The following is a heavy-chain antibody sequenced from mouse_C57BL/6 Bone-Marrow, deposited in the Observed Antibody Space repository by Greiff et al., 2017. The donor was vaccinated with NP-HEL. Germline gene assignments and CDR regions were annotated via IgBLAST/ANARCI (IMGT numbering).Heavy chain of an antibody. CDR1: GYTFTSYW. CDR2: IHPNSGST. D-gene: IGHD2-12*01. V-gene: IGHV1-64*01. J-gene: IGHJ4*01. CDR3: ARGLYDVVAMDY. Sequence: QVQLQQSGAELVKPGASVKLSCKASGYTFTSYWMHWVKQRPGQGLEWIGMIHPNSGSTNYNEKFKSKATLTVDKSSSTAYMQLSSLTSEDSAVYYCARGLYDVVAMDYWGQGTSVTVSS.